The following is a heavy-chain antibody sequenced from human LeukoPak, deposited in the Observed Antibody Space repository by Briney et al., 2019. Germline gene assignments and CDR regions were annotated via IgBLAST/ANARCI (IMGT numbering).Heavy chain of an antibody. CDR3: AKDSSSSWRKGSYFDY. J-gene: IGHJ4*02. V-gene: IGHV3-23*01. CDR1: GFTFSSYA. Sequence: PGGPLRLSCAASGFTFSSYAMSWVRQAPGKGLEWVSAISGSGGSTYYADSVKGRFTISRDNSKNTLYLQMNSLSAEDTAVYYCAKDSSSSWRKGSYFDYWGQGTLVTVSS. D-gene: IGHD6-13*01. CDR2: ISGSGGST.